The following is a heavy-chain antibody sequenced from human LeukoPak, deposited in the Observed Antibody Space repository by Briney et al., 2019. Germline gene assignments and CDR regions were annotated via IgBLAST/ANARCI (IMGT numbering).Heavy chain of an antibody. J-gene: IGHJ4*02. D-gene: IGHD3-10*01. CDR3: ASLRGVNR. CDR1: GFTSSDYY. CDR2: ISSSGTTI. V-gene: IGHV3-11*01. Sequence: GGSLRLSCAAPGFTSSDYYMSGFRQPPGKGLEWVSYISSSGTTIYYADSVRGRFTVSRDNAKNSLYLQMDSLSAEDTAVYYCASLRGVNRWGQGTLVTVSS.